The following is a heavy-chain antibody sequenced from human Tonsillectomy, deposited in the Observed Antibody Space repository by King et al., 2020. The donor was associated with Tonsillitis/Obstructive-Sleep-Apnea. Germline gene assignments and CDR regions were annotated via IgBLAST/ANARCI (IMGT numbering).Heavy chain of an antibody. V-gene: IGHV3-48*03. CDR1: AFTFSNYE. CDR3: AREGYYYLDV. J-gene: IGHJ6*03. CDR2: ISSGGGTI. Sequence: VQLVESGGGLVQPGGSLRLSGAASAFTFSNYEMNWVRQAPGKGLEWVSYISSGGGTISYADSVKGRFTISRDNAKNSLYLQMNSLSAEDTAIYYCAREGYYYLDVWGKGTTVTVSS.